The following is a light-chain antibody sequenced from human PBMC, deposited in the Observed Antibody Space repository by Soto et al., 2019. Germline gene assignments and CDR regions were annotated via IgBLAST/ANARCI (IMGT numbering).Light chain of an antibody. J-gene: IGKJ1*01. CDR1: QSVSSSY. Sequence: EIVLTQSPGTLSLSPGGRATLSCRASQSVSSSYLARYQQKPGQAPRLVIYGASSRATGIPDRFSGSGSGTEFTLTISSLQPDDFATYYCQHYNSYSEAFGQGTKVDIK. CDR2: GAS. V-gene: IGKV3-20*01. CDR3: QHYNSYSEA.